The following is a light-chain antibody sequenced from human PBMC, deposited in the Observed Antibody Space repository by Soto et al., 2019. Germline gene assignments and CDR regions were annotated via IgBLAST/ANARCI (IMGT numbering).Light chain of an antibody. V-gene: IGKV3-20*01. CDR3: QQYGSPGT. Sequence: EVVLTQSPGTLSLSPGESATVSCRASESVSNNYLAWYQQKPGQAPRLLIYGASNRATGIPDRFSGSGSGTDFTLTISRLEPEDFAVYYCQQYGSPGTFGQGTKVDIK. CDR1: ESVSNNY. CDR2: GAS. J-gene: IGKJ1*01.